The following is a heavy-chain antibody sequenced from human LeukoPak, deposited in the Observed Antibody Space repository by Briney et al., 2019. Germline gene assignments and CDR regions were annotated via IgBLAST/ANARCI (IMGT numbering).Heavy chain of an antibody. Sequence: GGSLRLSCAASGFTFSSYSMNWVRQAPGKGLEWVSSISPSSSYISYADSVKGRFTISRDNAKNSLHLQVNSLRAEDTAVYYCARDNSYGDLEYWSQGTLVTVSS. J-gene: IGHJ4*02. D-gene: IGHD4-17*01. V-gene: IGHV3-21*01. CDR2: ISPSSSYI. CDR1: GFTFSSYS. CDR3: ARDNSYGDLEY.